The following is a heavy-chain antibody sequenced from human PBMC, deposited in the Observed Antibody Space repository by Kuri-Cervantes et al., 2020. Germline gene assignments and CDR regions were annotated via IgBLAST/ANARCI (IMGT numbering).Heavy chain of an antibody. J-gene: IGHJ4*02. D-gene: IGHD3-22*01. Sequence: GVLKISCAASGFTFDDYAMHWVRQAPGKGLEWVSAISGSGGSTYYADSVKGRFTISRDNSKNTLYLQMNSLRAEDTAVYYCAKGGSSGTDYWGQGTLVTVSS. V-gene: IGHV3-23*01. CDR2: ISGSGGST. CDR1: GFTFDDYA. CDR3: AKGGSSGTDY.